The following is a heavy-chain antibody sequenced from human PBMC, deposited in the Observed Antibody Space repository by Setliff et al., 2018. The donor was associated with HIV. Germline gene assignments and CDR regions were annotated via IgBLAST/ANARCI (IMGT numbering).Heavy chain of an antibody. D-gene: IGHD3-10*01. J-gene: IGHJ5*01. CDR3: ARHGRSYDSGRWYNWFDS. V-gene: IGHV4-59*01. CDR1: GGSISSYY. CDR2: ILYSGST. Sequence: SETLSLTCTVSGGSISSYYWSWIRQPPGKGLEWIGYILYSGSTNYNPSLKSRVTISVDTSKSQFSLKLSSVTAADTAVYYCARHGRSYDSGRWYNWFDSWGQGTPVTVSS.